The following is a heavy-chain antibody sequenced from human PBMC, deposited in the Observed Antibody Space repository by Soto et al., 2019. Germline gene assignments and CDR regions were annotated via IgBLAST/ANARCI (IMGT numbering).Heavy chain of an antibody. V-gene: IGHV1-18*01. J-gene: IGHJ4*02. CDR3: ARGPKIQLWLDQDPSSVLNNDY. Sequence: ASVKVSCKASGYTFTSYGISWVRQAPGQGLEWMGRISAYNGNTNYAQKKQGRFTISRDNAKNSLYLQLNSLRDEDTALFYCARGPKIQLWLDQDPSSVLNNDYWGQGTLVTVSS. CDR2: ISAYNGNT. CDR1: GYTFTSYG. D-gene: IGHD5-18*01.